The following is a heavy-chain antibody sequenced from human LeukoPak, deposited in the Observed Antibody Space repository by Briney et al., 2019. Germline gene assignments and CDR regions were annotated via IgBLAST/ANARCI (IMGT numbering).Heavy chain of an antibody. V-gene: IGHV3-20*04. CDR1: GFTFDDYG. J-gene: IGHJ6*03. Sequence: GGSLRLSCAASGFTFDDYGMSWVRQAPGKGLEWVSGINWNGGSTGYADSVKGRFTISRDNAKNSLYLQMNSLRAEDTALYYCARDRYGSYYYYYYMDVWGKGTTVTVSS. CDR2: INWNGGST. D-gene: IGHD5-18*01. CDR3: ARDRYGSYYYYYYMDV.